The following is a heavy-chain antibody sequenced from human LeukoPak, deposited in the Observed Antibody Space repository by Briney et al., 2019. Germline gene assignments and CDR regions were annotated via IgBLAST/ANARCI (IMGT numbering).Heavy chain of an antibody. CDR2: IYYSGNT. CDR1: GGSISSYY. Sequence: SETLSLTCIVSGGSISSYYWSWIRQPPGKGLEWIGYIYYSGNTNYNPSLKSRVTISVDTSKNQFSLKLSSVTAADTAVYYCARSTYYGDYEYWFDPWGQGTLVTVSS. J-gene: IGHJ5*02. D-gene: IGHD4-17*01. V-gene: IGHV4-59*01. CDR3: ARSTYYGDYEYWFDP.